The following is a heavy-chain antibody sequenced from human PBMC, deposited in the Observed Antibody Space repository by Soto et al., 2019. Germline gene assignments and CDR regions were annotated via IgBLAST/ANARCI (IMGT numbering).Heavy chain of an antibody. D-gene: IGHD1-26*01. CDR3: ARDLRELRTGLSYGMDV. V-gene: IGHV1-18*04. Sequence: QVQLVQSGAEVKKPGASVKVSCKASGYTFFSYGISWVRQAPGQGLECMGWISAYNGNTNYAQKFQGRVSMTTDTSTSTAYMEVRSLRSDDTAVYYCARDLRELRTGLSYGMDVWGQGTTVTVSS. CDR2: ISAYNGNT. J-gene: IGHJ6*02. CDR1: GYTFFSYG.